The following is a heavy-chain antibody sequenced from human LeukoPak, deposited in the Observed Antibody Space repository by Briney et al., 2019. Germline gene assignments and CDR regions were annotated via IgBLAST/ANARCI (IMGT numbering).Heavy chain of an antibody. CDR3: AREETIITMVRGVIVY. Sequence: TSVKVSCKASGYTFTGYYMHWVRQAPGQGLEWMGWINPNSGGTNYAQKFQGRVTMTRDTSISTAYMELSRLRSDDTAVYYCAREETIITMVRGVIVYWGQGTLVTVSS. V-gene: IGHV1-2*02. J-gene: IGHJ4*02. CDR2: INPNSGGT. CDR1: GYTFTGYY. D-gene: IGHD3-10*01.